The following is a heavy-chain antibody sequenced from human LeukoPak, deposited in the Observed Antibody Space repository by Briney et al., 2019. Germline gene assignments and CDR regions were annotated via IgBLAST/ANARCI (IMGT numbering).Heavy chain of an antibody. CDR1: GFAFSSYA. V-gene: IGHV3-23*01. D-gene: IGHD6-19*01. Sequence: GRSLRLSCAASGFAFSSYAMSWVRQAPGKGLEWVSAISGSGGSTYYADSVKGRFTISRDNSKNTLYLQMNSLRAEDTAVYYCAKEGTYSSGWNSGTEYFQDWGQGTLVTVSS. CDR2: ISGSGGST. J-gene: IGHJ1*01. CDR3: AKEGTYSSGWNSGTEYFQD.